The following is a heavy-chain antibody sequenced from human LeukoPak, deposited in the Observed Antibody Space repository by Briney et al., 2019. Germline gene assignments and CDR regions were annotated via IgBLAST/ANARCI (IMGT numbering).Heavy chain of an antibody. CDR1: GGSINNYY. V-gene: IGHV4-38-2*01. J-gene: IGHJ4*02. D-gene: IGHD6-19*01. CDR3: ARVDIAVAALDY. CDR2: IYHSGST. Sequence: PSETLSLTCAVSGGSINNYYWGWIRQPPGKGLEWIGSIYHSGSTYYNPSLKSRVTISVDTSKNQFSLKLNSMTAADTAVYYCARVDIAVAALDYWGQGTLVTVSS.